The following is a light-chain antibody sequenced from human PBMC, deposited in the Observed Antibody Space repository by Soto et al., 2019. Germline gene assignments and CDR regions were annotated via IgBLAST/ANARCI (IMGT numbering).Light chain of an antibody. J-gene: IGKJ1*01. CDR1: QSVSSN. V-gene: IGKV3-15*01. Sequence: EIVVSLSPSTVSVSKGERATLSCRASQSVSSNLAWYQQKPGQAPRLLIYGASTRATGIPSRFSGSGSGTEFTLTISSLQPDDFATYYCQQYNSYPWTFGQGTKVDI. CDR2: GAS. CDR3: QQYNSYPWT.